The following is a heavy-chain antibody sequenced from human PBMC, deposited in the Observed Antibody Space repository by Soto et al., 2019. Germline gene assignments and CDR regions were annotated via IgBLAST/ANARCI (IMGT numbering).Heavy chain of an antibody. J-gene: IGHJ4*02. CDR2: ISYDGSNK. CDR3: ARDMLRWGYCSGGSCYKGEFDY. CDR1: GFTFSSYA. D-gene: IGHD2-15*01. V-gene: IGHV3-30-3*01. Sequence: QVQLVESGGGVVQPGRSLRLSCAASGFTFSSYAMHWVRQAPGKGLEWVAVISYDGSNKYYADSVKGRFTISRDNSKKTLYLQMNSQRAEDTAVYYCARDMLRWGYCSGGSCYKGEFDYWGQGTLVTVSS.